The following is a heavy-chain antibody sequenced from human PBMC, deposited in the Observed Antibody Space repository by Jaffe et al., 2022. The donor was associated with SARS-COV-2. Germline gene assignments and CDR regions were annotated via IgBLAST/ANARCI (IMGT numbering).Heavy chain of an antibody. CDR3: ARGGDIVVEPAIITEGNNWFDP. CDR1: GYSFSSYW. CDR2: IYPGDSDT. V-gene: IGHV5-51*01. D-gene: IGHD2-2*01. J-gene: IGHJ5*02. Sequence: EVQLVQSGAEVKKPGESLKISCKGSGYSFSSYWIGWVRQMPGKGLEWMGIIYPGDSDTRYSPSFQGQVTISADKSTSTAYLQWSSLKASDTAMYYCARGGDIVVEPAIITEGNNWFDPWGQGALVTVSS.